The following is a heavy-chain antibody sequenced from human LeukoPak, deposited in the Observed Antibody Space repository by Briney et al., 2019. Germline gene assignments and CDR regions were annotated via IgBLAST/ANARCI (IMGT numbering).Heavy chain of an antibody. CDR2: INPNSGGT. CDR3: ATLPGEWELLRNAFDI. Sequence: ASVKVSCKASGYTFTGYYMHWVRQAPGQGLEWMGWINPNSGGTNYAQKFQGRVTMTRDTSISTAYMELSRLRSDDTAVYYCATLPGEWELLRNAFDIWGQGTMVTVSS. D-gene: IGHD1-26*01. J-gene: IGHJ3*02. CDR1: GYTFTGYY. V-gene: IGHV1-2*02.